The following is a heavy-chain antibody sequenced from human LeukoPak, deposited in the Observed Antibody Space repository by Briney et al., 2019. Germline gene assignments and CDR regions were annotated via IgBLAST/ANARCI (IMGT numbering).Heavy chain of an antibody. CDR3: ARTSGSYFDY. V-gene: IGHV4-4*07. J-gene: IGHJ4*02. D-gene: IGHD1-26*01. Sequence: PSETLSLTRTVSGGSISSYYWSWIRQPAGKGLEWIGRFYTSESNKYNPSLRSRVTMSVDTSKNHFSLKVNSVTAADTAVYYCARTSGSYFDYWGQGILVTVSS. CDR2: FYTSESN. CDR1: GGSISSYY.